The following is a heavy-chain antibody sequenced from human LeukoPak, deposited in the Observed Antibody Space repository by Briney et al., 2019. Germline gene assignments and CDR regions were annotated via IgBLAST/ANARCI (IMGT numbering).Heavy chain of an antibody. D-gene: IGHD2-2*01. Sequence: PGGSLRLSCGASGFTFSSYCMSWARQAPGKGLEWVANIKQDGSEKYYVDSVKGRFTISRDNAKNSLYLQMNSLRAEDTAVYYCAREAGGSSHWGQGTLVTVSS. CDR3: AREAGGSSH. J-gene: IGHJ4*02. V-gene: IGHV3-7*01. CDR1: GFTFSSYC. CDR2: IKQDGSEK.